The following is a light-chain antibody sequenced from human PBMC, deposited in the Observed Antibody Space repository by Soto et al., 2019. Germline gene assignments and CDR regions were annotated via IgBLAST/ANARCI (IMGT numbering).Light chain of an antibody. J-gene: IGKJ1*01. V-gene: IGKV3-20*01. CDR1: QYVNSNY. CDR3: QQYGYPPRT. CDR2: GSS. Sequence: EIVLTQSPGTLSLSPGEETTISCRASQYVNSNYLAWYQQKAGQAPLLLIYGSSSSATGLPNRFSGSGSGTEFTITISRLEPEDFAVSYCQQYGYPPRTFGQGTKVEIK.